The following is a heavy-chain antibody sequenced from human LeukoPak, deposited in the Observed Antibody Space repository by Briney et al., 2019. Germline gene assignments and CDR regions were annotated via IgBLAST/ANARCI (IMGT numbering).Heavy chain of an antibody. CDR1: GGSISSGSYY. Sequence: PSETLSLTCTVSGGSISSGSYYWSWIWQPAGKGLEWIGRIYTSGSTNYNPSLKSRVTISVDTSKNQFSLKLSSVTAADTAVYYCARDRISLDYYYYMDVWGKGTTVTVSS. CDR2: IYTSGST. D-gene: IGHD2-21*01. J-gene: IGHJ6*03. CDR3: ARDRISLDYYYYMDV. V-gene: IGHV4-61*02.